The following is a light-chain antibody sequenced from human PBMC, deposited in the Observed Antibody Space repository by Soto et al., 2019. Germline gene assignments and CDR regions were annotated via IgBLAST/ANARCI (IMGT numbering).Light chain of an antibody. CDR1: SSDVGGYNL. CDR2: EGS. Sequence: QSALTQPASVSGSPGQSITISCTGSSSDVGGYNLVSWYQHHPGKAPKLIIYEGSQRPSGVSNRFFGSKSGNTASLTISGLQAEEEADYHCCSYAGSSSYVFGTGTKLTVL. J-gene: IGLJ1*01. CDR3: CSYAGSSSYV. V-gene: IGLV2-23*01.